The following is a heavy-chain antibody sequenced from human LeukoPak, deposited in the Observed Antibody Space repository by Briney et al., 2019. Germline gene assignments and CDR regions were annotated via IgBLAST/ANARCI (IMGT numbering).Heavy chain of an antibody. CDR2: IWYDGSNK. D-gene: IGHD6-19*01. V-gene: IGHV3-33*08. CDR1: GFTFSSYG. J-gene: IGHJ4*02. CDR3: ARDSSVVAGTPFFDY. Sequence: PGGSLRLSCAASGFTFSSYGMHWVRQAPGKGLEWVAVIWYDGSNKYYADSVKGRFTISRDNSKNTLYLQMNSLRAEDTAVYYCARDSSVVAGTPFFDYWGQGTLVTVSS.